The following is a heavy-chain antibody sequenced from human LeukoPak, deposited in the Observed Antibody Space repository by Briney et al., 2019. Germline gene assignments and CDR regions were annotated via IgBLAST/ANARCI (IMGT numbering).Heavy chain of an antibody. V-gene: IGHV3-53*01. Sequence: GGFLRLSCAASGFTVSFNYMSWVRQAPGKGLEWISVIYSGGSTYYADSVKGRFTTSRDDSKNTLYLQMNSLRAEDTAIYYCARAQWRTYSYYYMDVWGKGTTVTVSS. J-gene: IGHJ6*03. CDR3: ARAQWRTYSYYYMDV. CDR1: GFTVSFNY. CDR2: IYSGGST. D-gene: IGHD6-19*01.